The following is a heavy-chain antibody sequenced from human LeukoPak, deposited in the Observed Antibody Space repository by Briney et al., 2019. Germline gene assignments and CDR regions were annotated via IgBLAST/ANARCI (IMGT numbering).Heavy chain of an antibody. D-gene: IGHD6-19*01. Sequence: GGSLRLSCAASGFTFSSYSMNWVRQAPGKGMEWVSSISSSSSYIYYADSVKGRFTISRDNAKNSLYLQMNSLRAEDTAVYYCARELAADDAFDIWGQGTMVTVSS. J-gene: IGHJ3*02. CDR2: ISSSSSYI. CDR3: ARELAADDAFDI. V-gene: IGHV3-21*01. CDR1: GFTFSSYS.